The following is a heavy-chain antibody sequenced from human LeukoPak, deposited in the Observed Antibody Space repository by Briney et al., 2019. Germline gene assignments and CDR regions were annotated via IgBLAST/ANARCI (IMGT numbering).Heavy chain of an antibody. V-gene: IGHV4-39*07. J-gene: IGHJ3*02. CDR3: ARASGIAAAGDAFDI. CDR1: AGSFISSSHH. D-gene: IGHD6-13*01. CDR2: INHSGST. Sequence: SETLSLTCTVSAGSFISSSHHWGWIRQSPGKGLEWIGEINHSGSTNYNPSLKSRVTISVDTSKNQFSLKLSSVTAADTAVYYCARASGIAAAGDAFDIWGQGTMVTVSS.